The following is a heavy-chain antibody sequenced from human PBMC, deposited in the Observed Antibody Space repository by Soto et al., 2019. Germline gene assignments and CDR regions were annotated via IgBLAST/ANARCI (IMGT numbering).Heavy chain of an antibody. Sequence: SETLSLTCAVYGGSFSGYYWSWIRQPPGKGLEWIGEINHSGSTNYNPSFKSRVTISVDTSKNQFSLKLSSVTAADTAVYYCARDGVVVPAAIHYYGMDVWGQGTTVTVSS. CDR3: ARDGVVVPAAIHYYGMDV. V-gene: IGHV4-34*01. CDR2: INHSGST. CDR1: GGSFSGYY. D-gene: IGHD2-2*01. J-gene: IGHJ6*02.